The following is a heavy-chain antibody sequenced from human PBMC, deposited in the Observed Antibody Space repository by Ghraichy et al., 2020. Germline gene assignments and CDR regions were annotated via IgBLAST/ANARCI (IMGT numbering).Heavy chain of an antibody. CDR1: GFTFSDYY. D-gene: IGHD3-3*01. CDR2: ISSSGSTI. Sequence: GGSLRLSCAASGFTFSDYYMSWIRQAPGKGLEWVSYISSSGSTIYYADSVKGRFTISRDNAKNSLYLQMNSLRAEDTAVYYCARDLEGTYYDFWSGYYSMGPYYYYMDVWGKGTTVTVSS. V-gene: IGHV3-11*01. J-gene: IGHJ6*03. CDR3: ARDLEGTYYDFWSGYYSMGPYYYYMDV.